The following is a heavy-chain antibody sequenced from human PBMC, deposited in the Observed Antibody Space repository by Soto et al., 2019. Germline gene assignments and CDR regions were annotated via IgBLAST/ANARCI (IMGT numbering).Heavy chain of an antibody. CDR3: ARDRVPLCSVGTCAAALEV. CDR1: GFTLSTHW. J-gene: IGHJ6*04. V-gene: IGHV3-7*01. D-gene: IGHD2-15*01. CDR2: IKQDGSEK. Sequence: QLVESGGGLVQPGGSLRLSCEAPGFTLSTHWMIWVRQAPGKGLEWVGNIKQDGSEKYCVDSVKGRFTISRNNAKNPLYQLINSLRVEDTAVYYCARDRVPLCSVGTCAAALEVWGKGTTVSVSS.